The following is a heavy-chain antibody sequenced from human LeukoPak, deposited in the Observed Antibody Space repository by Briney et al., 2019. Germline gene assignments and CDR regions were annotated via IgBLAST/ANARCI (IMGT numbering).Heavy chain of an antibody. D-gene: IGHD6-19*01. J-gene: IGHJ4*02. Sequence: ASVKVSCKASGYTCTGYYMHWVRQAPGQGLEWMGWINPNSGGTNYAQKFQGRVTMTRDTSISTAYMELSRLRSDDTAVYYCARVRGSSGWYSAVGYWGQGTLVTVSS. CDR3: ARVRGSSGWYSAVGY. CDR2: INPNSGGT. V-gene: IGHV1-2*02. CDR1: GYTCTGYY.